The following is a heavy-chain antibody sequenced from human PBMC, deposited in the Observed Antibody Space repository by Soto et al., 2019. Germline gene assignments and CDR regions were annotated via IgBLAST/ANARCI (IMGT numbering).Heavy chain of an antibody. CDR1: GGTFSSYA. D-gene: IGHD3-10*01. CDR2: IIPIFGTA. J-gene: IGHJ6*02. CDR3: AREWSTYYYGSGNHYGMDV. V-gene: IGHV1-69*01. Sequence: QVPLVQSGAEVKKPGSSVKVSCKASGGTFSSYAISWVRQAPGQGLEWMGGIIPIFGTANYAQKFQGRVTITADESTSTAYMELSSLRSEDTAVYYCAREWSTYYYGSGNHYGMDVWGQGTTVTVSS.